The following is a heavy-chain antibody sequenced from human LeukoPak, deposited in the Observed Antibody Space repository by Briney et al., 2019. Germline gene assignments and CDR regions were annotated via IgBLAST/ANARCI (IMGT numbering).Heavy chain of an antibody. J-gene: IGHJ4*02. D-gene: IGHD6-19*01. CDR1: GGSISSYY. CDR3: ARASYSSGWYRFDY. V-gene: IGHV4-59*01. CDR2: IYYSGST. Sequence: SETLSLTCTVSGGSISSYYWSWIRQPPGKGLEWIGYIYYSGSTNYNPSLKSRVTISVDTSKNQFSLKLSSVTAADTAVYYCARASYSSGWYRFDYWGRGTLVTVSS.